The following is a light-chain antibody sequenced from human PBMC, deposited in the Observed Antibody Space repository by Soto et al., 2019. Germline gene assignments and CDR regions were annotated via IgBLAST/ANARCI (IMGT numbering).Light chain of an antibody. J-gene: IGKJ1*01. CDR1: QSISNF. CDR2: AAS. V-gene: IGKV1-39*01. CDR3: QQSYSRPWT. Sequence: DIQMTQSPASLSASVGDRATITCRASQSISNFLNWYQQKPGKAPKLLIYAASSLRTGVTSRFSGSGSGTDFTLTISSLQREDFATYFCQQSYSRPWTFGQGTKVEIK.